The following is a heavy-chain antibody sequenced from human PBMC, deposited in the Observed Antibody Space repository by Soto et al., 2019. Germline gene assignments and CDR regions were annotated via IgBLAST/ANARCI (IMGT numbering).Heavy chain of an antibody. CDR2: ISSSSSYI. V-gene: IGHV3-21*01. CDR3: AREEAYCGGDCYSGAFDI. D-gene: IGHD2-21*02. Sequence: GGSLRLSCAASGFTFSSYSMNWVRQAPGKGLERVSSISSSSSYIYYADSVKGRFTISRDNAKNSLYLQMNSLRAEDTAVYYCAREEAYCGGDCYSGAFDIWGQGTMVTVSS. CDR1: GFTFSSYS. J-gene: IGHJ3*02.